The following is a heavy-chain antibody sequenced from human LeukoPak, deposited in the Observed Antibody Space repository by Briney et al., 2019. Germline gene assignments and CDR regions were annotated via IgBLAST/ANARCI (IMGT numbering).Heavy chain of an antibody. CDR3: ARDSGLWFGELYYYYGMDV. Sequence: PSQTLSLTCTGSGGSISSGDYYWSWIRQPPGKGLEWIGYIYYSGSTYYNPSLKSRVTISVDTSKNQFSLKLSSVTAADTAVYYCARDSGLWFGELYYYYGMDVWGKGTTVTVSS. J-gene: IGHJ6*04. D-gene: IGHD3-10*01. CDR1: GGSISSGDYY. V-gene: IGHV4-30-4*01. CDR2: IYYSGST.